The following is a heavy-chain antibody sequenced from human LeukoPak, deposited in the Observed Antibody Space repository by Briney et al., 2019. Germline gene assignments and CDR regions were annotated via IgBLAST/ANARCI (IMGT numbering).Heavy chain of an antibody. CDR3: ARDRADIVVVPAAPKGYFDY. CDR1: GFTFSSYA. J-gene: IGHJ4*02. D-gene: IGHD2-2*01. Sequence: PGRSLRLSCAASGFTFSSYAMHWVRQAPGKGLEWVAVISYDGSNKYYADSVKGRFTISRDNSKNTLYLQMSSLRAEDTAVYYCARDRADIVVVPAAPKGYFDYWGQGTLVTVSS. CDR2: ISYDGSNK. V-gene: IGHV3-30-3*01.